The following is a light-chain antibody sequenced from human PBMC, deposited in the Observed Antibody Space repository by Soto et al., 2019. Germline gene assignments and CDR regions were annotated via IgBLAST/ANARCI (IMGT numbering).Light chain of an antibody. V-gene: IGLV1-40*01. Sequence: QSVLTQPPSVSGAPGQRVTISCTGSSSNIGAGYPVHWYQQLPGTAPKLLVAGNRPSGVPDRFSVSKSGASASLAITGLQAEDEADYYCSSYTTSSTRVFGPGTKVTVL. CDR3: SSYTTSSTRV. J-gene: IGLJ1*01. CDR2: G. CDR1: SSNIGAGYP.